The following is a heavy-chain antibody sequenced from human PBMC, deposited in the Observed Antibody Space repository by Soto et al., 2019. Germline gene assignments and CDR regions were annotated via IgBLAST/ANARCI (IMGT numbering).Heavy chain of an antibody. D-gene: IGHD5-18*01. J-gene: IGHJ6*02. V-gene: IGHV1-18*01. CDR3: ARCIQGDYYYGMDV. Sequence: QAQLVQSGAEVKKPGASVKVSCKASGYTFYSHSISWVRQAPGQGLEWMGRINADYGNTQYAQKFRGRVTMTTDTYTTTVYMELTNLRSDDTAVYYCARCIQGDYYYGMDVWGQGTTVTVSS. CDR2: INADYGNT. CDR1: GYTFYSHS.